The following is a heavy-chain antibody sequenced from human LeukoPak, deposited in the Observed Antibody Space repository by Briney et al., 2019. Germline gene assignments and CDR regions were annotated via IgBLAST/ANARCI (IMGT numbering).Heavy chain of an antibody. D-gene: IGHD1-1*01. Sequence: PGGSLRLSCAASGFTYSNYNMNWVRQAPGKGLDWVSSISSGASGTNYIYYADAVKGSFTISRDNAENLLYLQMNSLRAEDTAIYYCARESNWNRGAFDIWGLGTMVTVSS. CDR2: ISSGASGTNYI. V-gene: IGHV3-21*06. CDR3: ARESNWNRGAFDI. J-gene: IGHJ3*02. CDR1: GFTYSNYN.